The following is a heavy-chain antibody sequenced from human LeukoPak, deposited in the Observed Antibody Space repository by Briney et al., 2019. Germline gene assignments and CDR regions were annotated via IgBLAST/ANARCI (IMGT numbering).Heavy chain of an antibody. CDR2: NDLSDSYS. CDR1: GFRFTSYW. CDR3: AGERKGSGATIGDY. Sequence: GEALRISFQAPGFRFTSYWIKWVRPVPGQGVGWMGRNDLSDSYSNYSTSFQGHVTISTDKSLATAYLNWNRLNGADSTMYYCAGERKGSGATIGDYWGEGALVTVSS. V-gene: IGHV5-10-1*01. J-gene: IGHJ4*02. D-gene: IGHD5-24*01.